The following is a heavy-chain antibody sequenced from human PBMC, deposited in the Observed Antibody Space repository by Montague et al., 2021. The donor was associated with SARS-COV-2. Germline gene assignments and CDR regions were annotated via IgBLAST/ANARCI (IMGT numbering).Heavy chain of an antibody. J-gene: IGHJ4*02. CDR2: LFYSGST. Sequence: SETLSLTCIVSGDSIDRDTYYWGWVRQSPGKGLEWIGSLFYSGSTYYNPSLRSRVTISMDTSKNHFSLRVNSVTATDTAVYFCARPGGVSGWFYFDDWGQGTLVSVSS. CDR1: GDSIDRDTYY. CDR3: ARPGGVSGWFYFDD. V-gene: IGHV4-39*02. D-gene: IGHD6-19*01.